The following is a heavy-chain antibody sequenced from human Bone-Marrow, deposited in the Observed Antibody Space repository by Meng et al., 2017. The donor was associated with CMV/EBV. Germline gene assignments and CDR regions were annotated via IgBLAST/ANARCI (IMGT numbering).Heavy chain of an antibody. CDR3: ARSNWNWLDP. D-gene: IGHD1-1*01. V-gene: IGHV4-4*02. CDR1: GGSISSSNW. CDR2: IYHSGST. J-gene: IGHJ5*02. Sequence: GSLRLSCAVSGGSISSSNWWSWVRQPPGKGLEWIGEIYHSGSTNYNPPLKSRVTISLDTSKNQFSLKMRSVTAADTAVYYCARSNWNWLDPWGQGTLVTVSS.